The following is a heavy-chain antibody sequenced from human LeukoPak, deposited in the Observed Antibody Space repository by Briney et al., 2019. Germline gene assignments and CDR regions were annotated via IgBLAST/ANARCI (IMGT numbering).Heavy chain of an antibody. CDR2: VYYSGNT. CDR1: GVSISRTAYY. V-gene: IGHV4-39*01. J-gene: IGHJ4*02. Sequence: PSETLSLTCTVSGVSISRTAYYWGWIRQSPGKGLEWIANVYYSGNTYYNPSLKSRVTISVDTSKSQFSLELSSVTAADTAVYYCARLSIYDTSGYYYEGKYFDYWGQGTLVTVSS. CDR3: ARLSIYDTSGYYYEGKYFDY. D-gene: IGHD3-22*01.